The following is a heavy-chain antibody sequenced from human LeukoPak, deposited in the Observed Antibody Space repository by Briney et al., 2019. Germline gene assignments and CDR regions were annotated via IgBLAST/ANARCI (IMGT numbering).Heavy chain of an antibody. CDR1: GFTFSDYA. CDR3: AKGPWGSFDY. Sequence: GGSLRLSCAASGFTFSDYAMTWVRQAPGEGLEWVSSISSNGGTTYYSDSVKGRFTISRDNSENMVYLQMNSLRGDDTAIYYCAKGPWGSFDYWGQGTLVPVSS. V-gene: IGHV3-23*01. J-gene: IGHJ4*02. D-gene: IGHD3-16*01. CDR2: ISSNGGTT.